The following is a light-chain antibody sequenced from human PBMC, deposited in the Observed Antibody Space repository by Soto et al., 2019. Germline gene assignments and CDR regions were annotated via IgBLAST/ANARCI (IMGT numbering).Light chain of an antibody. CDR3: QHYNSYSEA. CDR1: QTISSW. CDR2: KAS. J-gene: IGKJ1*01. V-gene: IGKV1-5*03. Sequence: DIQMTQSPSTLSGSVGDRVTITCRASQTISSWLAWYQQKPGKAPKLLIYKASTLKSGVPSRFSRSGSGTEFTLTISSLQPDDFATYYGQHYNSYSEACGQGTKVELK.